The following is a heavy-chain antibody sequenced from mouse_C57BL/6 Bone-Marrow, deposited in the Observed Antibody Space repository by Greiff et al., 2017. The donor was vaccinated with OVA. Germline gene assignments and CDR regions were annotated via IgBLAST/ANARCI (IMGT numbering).Heavy chain of an antibody. CDR2: IDPSGRET. V-gene: IGHV1-52*01. CDR1: GYTFNRYW. J-gene: IGHJ1*03. CDR3: ASATVVPYWYFDV. D-gene: IGHD1-1*01. Sequence: VQLQQPGAELVRPGSSVKLSCKASGYTFNRYWMQGVKKRPKQGMEAIGNIDPSGRETHDNQKFKDKATLTVDKSSSAAYMQLSSLTSEDSAVYYSASATVVPYWYFDVWGTGTTVTVSS.